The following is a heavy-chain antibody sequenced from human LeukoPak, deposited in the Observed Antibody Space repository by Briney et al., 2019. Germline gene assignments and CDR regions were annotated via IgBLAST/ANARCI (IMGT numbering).Heavy chain of an antibody. CDR3: ARVPRYYYYMDV. Sequence: PSETLSLTCTVSDGSITNYDWSWVRQPPGKGLEFIGHVHYSGTANYNPSLRSRVTISIDTSKKHFFLKLKSVTAADTAVYYCARVPRYYYYMDVWGKGTTVTVSS. CDR1: DGSITNYD. CDR2: VHYSGTA. J-gene: IGHJ6*03. V-gene: IGHV4-59*01.